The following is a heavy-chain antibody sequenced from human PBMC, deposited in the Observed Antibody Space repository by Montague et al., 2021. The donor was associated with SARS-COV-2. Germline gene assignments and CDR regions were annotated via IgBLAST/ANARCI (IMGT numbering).Heavy chain of an antibody. D-gene: IGHD3-3*01. V-gene: IGHV4-38-2*02. CDR3: ARSGVGIFDFSYFDS. CDR1: GFSISSGCY. J-gene: IGHJ4*02. Sequence: SETLSLTCSVSGFSISSGCYWGWIRQTPGKGLEWIGSRYQNGATYYSPSLKRPVTILLDTSKNRFSLSLTSVTAADTAVYYCARSGVGIFDFSYFDSWGQGSLVIVSS. CDR2: RYQNGAT.